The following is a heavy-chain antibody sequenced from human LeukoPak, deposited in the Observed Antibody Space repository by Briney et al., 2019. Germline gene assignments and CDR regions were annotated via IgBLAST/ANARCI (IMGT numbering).Heavy chain of an antibody. D-gene: IGHD5-24*01. CDR3: APGDGATTYYFDY. Sequence: GGSLRLSCAASGFTFSSYSMNWVRQAPGKGLEWVSSISSSSSYIYYADSVKGRFTISRDNAKNSLYLQMNSLRAEDTAVYYCAPGDGATTYYFDYWGQGTLVTVSS. CDR2: ISSSSSYI. V-gene: IGHV3-21*01. CDR1: GFTFSSYS. J-gene: IGHJ4*02.